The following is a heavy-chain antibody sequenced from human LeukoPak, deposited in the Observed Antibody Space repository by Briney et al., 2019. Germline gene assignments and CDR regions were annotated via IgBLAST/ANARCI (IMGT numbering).Heavy chain of an antibody. Sequence: PGGSLRLSCAASGFTFSNAWMTWVRQAPGKGLERVGRIKSKINGGTTDYAAPVKGRFTISRDDSKNTLYLQMNSLKTDDTAFYYCTTVSVTTGDYWGQGTLVTVSS. CDR1: GFTFSNAW. CDR2: IKSKINGGTT. CDR3: TTVSVTTGDY. J-gene: IGHJ4*02. V-gene: IGHV3-15*01. D-gene: IGHD4-17*01.